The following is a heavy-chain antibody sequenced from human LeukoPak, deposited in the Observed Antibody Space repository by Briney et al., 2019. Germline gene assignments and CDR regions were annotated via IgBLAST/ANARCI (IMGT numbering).Heavy chain of an antibody. CDR2: MNPNSGNT. V-gene: IGHV1-8*01. CDR1: GYTFTSYD. Sequence: ASVKVSCKASGYTFTSYDINWVRQATGQGLEWMGWMNPNSGNTGYAQKFQGRVTMTRNTSISTAYMELSSLRPEDTAVYYCARTTMAVAGAKGDLYFDFWGQGTLVTVSS. D-gene: IGHD6-19*01. J-gene: IGHJ4*02. CDR3: ARTTMAVAGAKGDLYFDF.